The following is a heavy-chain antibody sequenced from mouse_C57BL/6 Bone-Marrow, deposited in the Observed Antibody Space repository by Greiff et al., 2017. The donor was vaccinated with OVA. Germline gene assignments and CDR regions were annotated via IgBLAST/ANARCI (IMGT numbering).Heavy chain of an antibody. Sequence: VKLVESGPGLVAPSQSLSITCTVSGFSLTSYGVDWVRQSPGKGLEWLGVIWGVGSTNYNSALISRLSISKDNSKSQVFLKMNSLQTDDTAMYYCASGGYGTWFAYWGQGTLVTVSA. CDR1: GFSLTSYG. J-gene: IGHJ3*01. CDR3: ASGGYGTWFAY. CDR2: IWGVGST. D-gene: IGHD1-1*01. V-gene: IGHV2-6*01.